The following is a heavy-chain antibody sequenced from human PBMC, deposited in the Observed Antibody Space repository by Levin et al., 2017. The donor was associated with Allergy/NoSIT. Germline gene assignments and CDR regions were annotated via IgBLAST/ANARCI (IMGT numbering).Heavy chain of an antibody. Sequence: ASVKVSCKASGYIFSTYGISWVRQVPGQGLEWMGWIRTINGNSYYEEKFQGKVTMTADTSTRTAYMELRRLSSDDTAVYYCARGGGSSSVPDALDIWGQGTMVTVFS. CDR3: ARGGGSSSVPDALDI. V-gene: IGHV1-18*01. CDR1: GYIFSTYG. D-gene: IGHD2-15*01. CDR2: IRTINGNS. J-gene: IGHJ3*02.